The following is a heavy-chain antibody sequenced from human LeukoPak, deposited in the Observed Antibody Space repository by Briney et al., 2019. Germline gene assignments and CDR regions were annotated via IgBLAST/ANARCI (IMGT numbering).Heavy chain of an antibody. V-gene: IGHV1-3*01. D-gene: IGHD3-3*01. CDR1: GYTFTSYA. J-gene: IGHJ6*02. Sequence: ASVKVSCKASGYTFTSYAMHWMRQAPGQRLEWMGWINAGNGNTKYSQKFQGRVTITRDTSASTAYMELSGLRSEDTAVYYCARVSFRFLEWLYVDGMDVWGQGTTVTVSS. CDR2: INAGNGNT. CDR3: ARVSFRFLEWLYVDGMDV.